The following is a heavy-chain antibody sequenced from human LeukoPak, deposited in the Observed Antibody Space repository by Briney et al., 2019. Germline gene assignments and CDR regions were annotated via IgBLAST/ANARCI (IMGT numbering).Heavy chain of an antibody. Sequence: ASVRVSCKASGYTFTGYNMHWVRQAPGQGLEWMGWINPNSGGTNYAQKFQGRVTMTRDASISTAYMELSRLRSDDTAMYYCARDMTMAGEVPQYWGQGTLVTVSS. V-gene: IGHV1-2*02. CDR1: GYTFTGYN. D-gene: IGHD6-19*01. CDR3: ARDMTMAGEVPQY. CDR2: INPNSGGT. J-gene: IGHJ4*02.